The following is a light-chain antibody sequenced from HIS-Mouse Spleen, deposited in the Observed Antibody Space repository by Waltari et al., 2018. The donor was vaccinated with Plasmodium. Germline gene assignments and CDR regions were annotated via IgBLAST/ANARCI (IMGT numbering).Light chain of an antibody. CDR3: LLYYGGARV. J-gene: IGLJ3*02. CDR1: TGAATSGYY. CDR2: STS. V-gene: IGLV7-43*01. Sequence: QTVVTQEPSLTVSPGGTVTPTCASSTGAATSGYYPNWFQQKPGQAPRALIYSTSNKHPWTPARFSGSLLGGKAALTLSGVQPEDEAEYYCLLYYGGARVFGGGTKLTVL.